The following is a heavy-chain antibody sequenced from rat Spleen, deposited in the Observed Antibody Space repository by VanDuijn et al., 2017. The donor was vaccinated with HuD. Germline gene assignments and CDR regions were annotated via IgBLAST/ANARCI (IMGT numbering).Heavy chain of an antibody. CDR2: ITYGGSST. Sequence: EVQLVESDGGLVQPGRSLKLSCAASGFTFSDYYMAWVRQAPTKGLEWVATITYGGSSTYYRDSVKGRFTISRDNAKSTLYLQMDSLRSEDTATYYCARLDYSSYRWYFDFWGPGTMVTVSS. D-gene: IGHD1-2*01. J-gene: IGHJ1*01. CDR3: ARLDYSSYRWYFDF. CDR1: GFTFSDYY. V-gene: IGHV5-29*01.